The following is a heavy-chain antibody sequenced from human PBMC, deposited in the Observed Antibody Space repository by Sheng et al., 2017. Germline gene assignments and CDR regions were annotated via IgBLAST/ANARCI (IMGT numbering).Heavy chain of an antibody. J-gene: IGHJ3*02. CDR1: GFVFNDYS. V-gene: IGHV3-48*01. CDR2: LSSDGRTV. Sequence: VQVVESGGGLVQPGGSLRLACTTSGFVFNDYSMNWVRQAPGKELEWVSFLSSDGRTVWYAESVRGRFTISRDNAERSVFLQMSSLRGEDTAVYYCARDEHPERDNYYLYDAFEMWGQGTTVVVSS. D-gene: IGHD3-22*01. CDR3: ARDEHPERDNYYLYDAFEM.